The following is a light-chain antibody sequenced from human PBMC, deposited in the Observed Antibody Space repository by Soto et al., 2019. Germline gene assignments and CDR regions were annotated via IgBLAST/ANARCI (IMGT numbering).Light chain of an antibody. CDR2: LGS. J-gene: IGKJ5*01. CDR1: QSLLHSNGYKY. V-gene: IGKV2-28*01. Sequence: DIVMTQSPLSLPVTPGEPASISCSSIQSLLHSNGYKYLDWYLQKPGQSPQLLIYLGSNRASGVPDRFSGSGSGTDFTLSISTVEAGDVGVYYCMQALQAPITFGQGTRLEI. CDR3: MQALQAPIT.